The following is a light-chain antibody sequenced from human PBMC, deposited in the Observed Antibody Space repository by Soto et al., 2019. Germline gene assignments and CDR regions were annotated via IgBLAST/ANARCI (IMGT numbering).Light chain of an antibody. J-gene: IGLJ3*02. CDR3: SSYAGSNNLV. Sequence: QSVLAQPPSASGSPGQSVTIYCTGTSSDIGGYDYVSWYQQHPGKAPKLIIYEVSKRPSGVPDRFSGSKSGNTASLTVSGLQAEEEADYYCSSYAGSNNLVFAGGTKVTVL. V-gene: IGLV2-8*01. CDR2: EVS. CDR1: SSDIGGYDY.